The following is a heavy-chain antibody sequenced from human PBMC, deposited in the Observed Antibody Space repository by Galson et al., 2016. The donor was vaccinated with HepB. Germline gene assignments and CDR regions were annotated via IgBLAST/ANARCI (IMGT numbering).Heavy chain of an antibody. CDR1: GGSSTGRGYW. J-gene: IGHJ4*02. CDR3: ARDFSRYSSYDSVVRFDY. V-gene: IGHV4-61*08. D-gene: IGHD5-12*01. CDR2: IFHSGST. Sequence: SETLSLTCTVSGGSSTGRGYWWGWIRLPPGKGLEWIGYIFHSGSTNYNPALKSRVTISVDTSKNQFSLKLTSLTAAAPAVYYCARDFSRYSSYDSVVRFDYWGQGTLVTVSS.